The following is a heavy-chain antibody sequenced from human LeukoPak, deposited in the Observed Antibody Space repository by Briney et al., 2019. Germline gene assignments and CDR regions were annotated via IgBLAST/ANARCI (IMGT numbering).Heavy chain of an antibody. CDR3: ARQTMVRGVIIY. D-gene: IGHD3-10*01. V-gene: IGHV4-39*01. J-gene: IGHJ4*02. Sequence: PSETLSLTCTVSGGSISSSSYYWGWIRQPPGRGLEWIGSIYYSGSTYYNPSLKSRVTISVDTSKNQFSLKLSSVTAADTAAYYRARQTMVRGVIIYWGQGTLVTVSS. CDR1: GGSISSSSYY. CDR2: IYYSGST.